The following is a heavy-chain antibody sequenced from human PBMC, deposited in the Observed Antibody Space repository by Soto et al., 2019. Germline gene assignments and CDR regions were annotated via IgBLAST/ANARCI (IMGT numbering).Heavy chain of an antibody. CDR3: ARDQNFLVWGRDAFDI. V-gene: IGHV3-33*01. Sequence: GGSLRLSCAASGFTFSSYGMRWVRQAPGKGLEWVAVIWYDGSNKYYADSVKGRFTISRDNSKNTLYLQMNSLRAEDTAVYYCARDQNFLVWGRDAFDIWGQGTMVTVSS. D-gene: IGHD7-27*01. CDR1: GFTFSSYG. J-gene: IGHJ3*02. CDR2: IWYDGSNK.